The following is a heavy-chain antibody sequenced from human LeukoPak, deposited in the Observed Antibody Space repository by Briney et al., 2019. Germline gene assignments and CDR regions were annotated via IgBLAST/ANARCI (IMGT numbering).Heavy chain of an antibody. CDR3: ARGTSIGDYYDSSGYYEDFDY. J-gene: IGHJ4*02. Sequence: GGSLRLSCAASGFTFSSYSMNWVRQAPGKGLEWVSSISSSSSYIYYADSVEGRFTISRDNAKNSLYLQMNSLRAEDTAVYYCARGTSIGDYYDSSGYYEDFDYWGQGTLVTVSS. D-gene: IGHD3-22*01. CDR2: ISSSSSYI. V-gene: IGHV3-21*01. CDR1: GFTFSSYS.